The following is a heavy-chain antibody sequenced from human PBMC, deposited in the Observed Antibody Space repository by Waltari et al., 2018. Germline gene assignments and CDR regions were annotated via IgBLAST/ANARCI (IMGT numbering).Heavy chain of an antibody. J-gene: IGHJ4*02. CDR2: INPNSGST. D-gene: IGHD3-16*01. CDR1: GYAFLGYF. Sequence: QVQLVQSGADVKKSGASVKVSCRTSGYAFLGYFIHWVRQAPGQGLEWVGRINPNSGSTNYPQKFQDRGTISRDTSIRTVYMDLTRLTPDDTAIYYCATEGANSEFHYWGQGTLVNVSS. CDR3: ATEGANSEFHY. V-gene: IGHV1-2*06.